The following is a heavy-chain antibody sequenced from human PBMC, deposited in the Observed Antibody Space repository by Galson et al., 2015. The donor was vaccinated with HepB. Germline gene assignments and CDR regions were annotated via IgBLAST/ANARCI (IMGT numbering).Heavy chain of an antibody. Sequence: SLRLSCAASGFTFSSYAMHWVRQAPGKGLEYVSAISSNGGSTYYADSVKGRFTISRDNSKNTLYLQMSSLRAEDTAVYYCVKFWDYGGNSDWYFDLWGRGTLVTVSS. CDR2: ISSNGGST. D-gene: IGHD4-23*01. CDR3: VKFWDYGGNSDWYFDL. J-gene: IGHJ2*01. V-gene: IGHV3-64D*06. CDR1: GFTFSSYA.